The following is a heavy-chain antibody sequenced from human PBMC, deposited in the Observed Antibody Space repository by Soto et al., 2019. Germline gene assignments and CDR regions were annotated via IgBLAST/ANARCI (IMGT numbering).Heavy chain of an antibody. CDR3: ATWHLQEHAYDV. Sequence: DVQLVESGGGLIQPGGSLRLSCAVSGLTVSGKKYLAWVRQAPGKGLEWVSGFYDLDGTYYADSLKGRFTTSGDSSRTIVYLQMNDLRPEDTAVYYCATWHLQEHAYDVWGQVTTVTFSS. CDR2: FYDLDGT. V-gene: IGHV3-53*01. D-gene: IGHD4-4*01. J-gene: IGHJ3*01. CDR1: GLTVSGKKY.